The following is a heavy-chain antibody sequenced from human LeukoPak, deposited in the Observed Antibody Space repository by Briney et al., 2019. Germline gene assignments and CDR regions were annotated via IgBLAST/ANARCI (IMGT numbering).Heavy chain of an antibody. CDR2: TNPTSGDT. CDR1: GYTFSDYD. CDR3: ARVVMKAFYYYYVDV. D-gene: IGHD2-21*01. Sequence: ASVKVSCKASGYTFSDYDVNWVRQAPGQGLEWMGWTNPTSGDTGYAQKFQGRVTMTRSMSKNTAYMELSRLRSEDTAVYFCARVVMKAFYYYYVDVWGKGTTIIISS. J-gene: IGHJ6*03. V-gene: IGHV1-8*01.